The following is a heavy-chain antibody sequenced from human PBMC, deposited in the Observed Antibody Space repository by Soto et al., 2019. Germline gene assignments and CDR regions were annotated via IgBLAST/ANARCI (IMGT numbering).Heavy chain of an antibody. CDR3: ARDRYDFWCGYFFGGVHFDY. V-gene: IGHV1-18*01. D-gene: IGHD3-3*01. Sequence: ASVKVSCKASGYTFTSYGISWVRQAPGQGLEWMGWISAYNGNTNYAQKLQGRVTMTTDTSTSTAYMELRSLRSDDTAVYYCARDRYDFWCGYFFGGVHFDYWAQGTLVTVSS. J-gene: IGHJ4*02. CDR1: GYTFTSYG. CDR2: ISAYNGNT.